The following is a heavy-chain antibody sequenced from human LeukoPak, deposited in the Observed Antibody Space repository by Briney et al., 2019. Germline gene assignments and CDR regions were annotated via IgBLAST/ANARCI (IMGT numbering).Heavy chain of an antibody. CDR2: ISSSSSYI. V-gene: IGHV3-21*01. CDR3: ARDPWRWLQLGFDY. Sequence: GGSLRLSCAASGFTFSSYRMNWVRQAPGKGLVWVSSISSSSSYIYYADSVKGRFTISRDNANNSPYLQMNRLRREDTAVYYCARDPWRWLQLGFDYWGQGTLVTVSS. D-gene: IGHD5-24*01. J-gene: IGHJ4*02. CDR1: GFTFSSYR.